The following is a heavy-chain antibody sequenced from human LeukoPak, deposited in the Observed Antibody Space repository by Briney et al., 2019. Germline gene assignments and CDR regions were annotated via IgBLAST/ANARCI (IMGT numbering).Heavy chain of an antibody. V-gene: IGHV1-18*01. J-gene: IGHJ4*02. CDR2: ISAYNGNT. Sequence: AASVTVSCKASGYTFTSYGISWVRQAPGQGLEWMGWISAYNGNTNYAQKLQGRVTMTTDTSTSTAYMELRSLRSDDTAVYYCARDQLRRDFDYWGQGTLVTVSS. CDR3: ARDQLRRDFDY. D-gene: IGHD2-2*01. CDR1: GYTFTSYG.